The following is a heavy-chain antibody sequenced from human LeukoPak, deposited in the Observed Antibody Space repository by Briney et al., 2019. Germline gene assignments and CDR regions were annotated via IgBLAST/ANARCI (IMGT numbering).Heavy chain of an antibody. Sequence: PSETLSLTCAVSGGPISSSNWWSWVRQPPGKGLEWIGEIYHSGSTNYNPSLKTPVTISVDKSKNQFSLKLSPVTAADTAVYYCARASHDYGDYSHFDYWGQGTLVTVSS. V-gene: IGHV4-4*02. D-gene: IGHD4-17*01. CDR3: ARASHDYGDYSHFDY. J-gene: IGHJ4*02. CDR2: IYHSGST. CDR1: GGPISSSNW.